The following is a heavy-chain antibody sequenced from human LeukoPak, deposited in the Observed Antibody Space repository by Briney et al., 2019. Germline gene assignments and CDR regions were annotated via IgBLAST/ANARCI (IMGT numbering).Heavy chain of an antibody. CDR3: ARDRGGLQFDY. J-gene: IGHJ4*02. Sequence: GGSLRLSCAASGFSFSTYWMTWVRQAPGKGLEFVANIKEDGSVKNYVGSVQGRFTISRDNSRNLLYLQMDSLRAEDTAVYYCARDRGGLQFDYWGQGTLVTVSS. CDR2: IKEDGSVK. V-gene: IGHV3-7*01. CDR1: GFSFSTYW. D-gene: IGHD2-15*01.